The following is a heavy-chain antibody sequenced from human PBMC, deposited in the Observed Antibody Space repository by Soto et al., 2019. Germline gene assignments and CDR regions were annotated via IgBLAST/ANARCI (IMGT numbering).Heavy chain of an antibody. CDR3: TTSLLYCGGDCYS. V-gene: IGHV3-15*01. J-gene: IGHJ4*02. Sequence: EVQLVESGGGLVKPGGSLRLSCAASGFTFSNAWMSWVRQAPGKGLEWVGRIKSKTDGGTTDYAAPVKGRFTISRDDSKTTLYLQMNSLKTEDTAVYYCTTSLLYCGGDCYSWGQGTLVTVSS. D-gene: IGHD2-21*01. CDR1: GFTFSNAW. CDR2: IKSKTDGGTT.